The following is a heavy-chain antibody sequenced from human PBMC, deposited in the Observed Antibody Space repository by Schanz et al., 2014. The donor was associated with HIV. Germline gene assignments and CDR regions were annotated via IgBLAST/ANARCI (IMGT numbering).Heavy chain of an antibody. D-gene: IGHD3-3*01. J-gene: IGHJ4*02. CDR2: ISYDGSKK. CDR1: AFTFSSYG. Sequence: QVQLVESGGGVVQPGRSLRLSCAASAFTFSSYGMHWVRQSPGKGLEWMAVISYDGSKKYYADSVKGRFTISRDNSKNTLFVELNSLRPEDTAVYYCGKDGSRKVRFLEGPGYYLDHWGQGALVTVSS. V-gene: IGHV3-30*18. CDR3: GKDGSRKVRFLEGPGYYLDH.